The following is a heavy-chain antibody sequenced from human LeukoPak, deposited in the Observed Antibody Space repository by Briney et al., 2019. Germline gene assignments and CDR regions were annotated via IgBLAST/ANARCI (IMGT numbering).Heavy chain of an antibody. Sequence: ASVKVSCKASGGTFSSYAISWVRQAPGQGLEWMGGIIPIFGTANYAQKFQGRVTITADESTSTAYMELSGLRSEDTAVYYCARNSGWYGISWGQGTLVIVSS. CDR1: GGTFSSYA. CDR3: ARNSGWYGIS. D-gene: IGHD6-19*01. CDR2: IIPIFGTA. V-gene: IGHV1-69*13. J-gene: IGHJ4*02.